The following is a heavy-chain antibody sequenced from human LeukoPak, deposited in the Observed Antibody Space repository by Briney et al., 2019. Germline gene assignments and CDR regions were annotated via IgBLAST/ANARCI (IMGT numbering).Heavy chain of an antibody. CDR1: GGTISSYY. CDR2: TYCSGST. Sequence: PSETLSLTCSGSGGTISSYYWSWIRPPPGKGQEWTGYTYCSGSTNYSPSLKSRVTISVDTYKNQFSLKLSSVTAADTAVYYCARITGVSSGDWFDPWGQGTLGSVSS. D-gene: IGHD7-27*01. CDR3: ARITGVSSGDWFDP. J-gene: IGHJ5*02. V-gene: IGHV4-59*01.